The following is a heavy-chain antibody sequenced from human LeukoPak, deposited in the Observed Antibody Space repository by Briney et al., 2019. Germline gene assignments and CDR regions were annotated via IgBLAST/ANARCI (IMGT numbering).Heavy chain of an antibody. CDR1: GGSISSSSYY. V-gene: IGHV4-39*07. CDR3: ARDVRGDFGRYWYFDL. D-gene: IGHD3/OR15-3a*01. Sequence: SETLSLTCTVSGGSISSSSYYWGWVRQPPGKGLEWIGSIYHSGSTYYNPSLKSRVTISVDTSKNQFSLKLSSVTAADTAVYYCARDVRGDFGRYWYFDLWGRGTLVTVSS. J-gene: IGHJ2*01. CDR2: IYHSGST.